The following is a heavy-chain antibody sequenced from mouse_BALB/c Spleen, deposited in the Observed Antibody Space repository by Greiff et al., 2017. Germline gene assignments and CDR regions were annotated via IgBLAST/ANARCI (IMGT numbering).Heavy chain of an antibody. J-gene: IGHJ4*01. CDR3: ASGGYGNSYAMDY. CDR1: GYTFTSYY. CDR2: IYPGNVNT. Sequence: VQLQQSGPELVKPGASVRISCKASGYTFTSYYIHWVKQRPGQGLEWIGWIYPGNVNTKYNEKFKGKATLTADKSSSTAYMQLSSLTSEDSAVYFCASGGYGNSYAMDYWGQGTSVTVSS. V-gene: IGHV1S56*01. D-gene: IGHD2-1*01.